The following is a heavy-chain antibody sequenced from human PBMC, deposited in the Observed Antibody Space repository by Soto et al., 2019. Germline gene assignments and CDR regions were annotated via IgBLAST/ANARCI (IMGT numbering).Heavy chain of an antibody. J-gene: IGHJ6*02. CDR2: VIPLFATA. V-gene: IGHV1-69*01. CDR1: GGIFTNNA. Sequence: QVQVVQSGAEVKKPGSSVKVSCKVSGGIFTNNAISWVRQAPGQGREWLGGVIPLFATAYYAQIFRGRLRISANGATTTAYMELSGLTSADTAVYFCATGGYNDSYIFYHGMDVLGQGATGTVS. D-gene: IGHD3-22*01. CDR3: ATGGYNDSYIFYHGMDV.